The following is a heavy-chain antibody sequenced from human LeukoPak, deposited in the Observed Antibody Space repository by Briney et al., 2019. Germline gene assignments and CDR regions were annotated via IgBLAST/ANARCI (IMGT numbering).Heavy chain of an antibody. D-gene: IGHD3-22*01. V-gene: IGHV3-21*01. CDR3: ARNQIALGHGMDV. J-gene: IGHJ6*02. CDR1: GLTFSSYS. Sequence: GGSLRLSCAASGLTFSSYSMSWVRQAPGKGLEWVSCISSSGSYIYYADSVKGRFTISRDNAKNSLDLQMNSLRAEDTAVYYCARNQIALGHGMDVWGQGTTVTVSS. CDR2: ISSSGSYI.